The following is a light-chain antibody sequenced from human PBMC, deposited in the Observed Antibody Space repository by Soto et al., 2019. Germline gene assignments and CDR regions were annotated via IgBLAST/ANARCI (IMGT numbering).Light chain of an antibody. J-gene: IGKJ1*01. CDR2: GAS. V-gene: IGKV3-15*01. CDR3: QQYNNSPT. Sequence: EIVMTQSPATLSVSPGERATLSCRASQSVSSNLAWYQQKPGQAPRLLIYGASTRAAGIPARFSGSGSGTESPLTISRLHSEDFAVYYCQQYNNSPTFGQGTKVEIK. CDR1: QSVSSN.